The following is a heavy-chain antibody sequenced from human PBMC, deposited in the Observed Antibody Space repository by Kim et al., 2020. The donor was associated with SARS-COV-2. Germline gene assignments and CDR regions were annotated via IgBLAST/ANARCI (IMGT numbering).Heavy chain of an antibody. CDR1: GFSFSNFW. J-gene: IGHJ4*02. CDR3: ARQAGFWAAYFEW. V-gene: IGHV3-7*01. D-gene: IGHD3-3*01. Sequence: GGSLRLSCAASGFSFSNFWMTWVRQAPGKGLEWVANIKQDGSEKSYVDSVKGRFTISRDNAENSLYLQMNSLRAEDTALYFCARQAGFWAAYFEWWGQGTLVTVSS. CDR2: IKQDGSEK.